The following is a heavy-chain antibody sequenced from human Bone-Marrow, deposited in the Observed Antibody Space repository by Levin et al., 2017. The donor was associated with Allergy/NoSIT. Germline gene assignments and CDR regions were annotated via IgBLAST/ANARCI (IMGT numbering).Heavy chain of an antibody. V-gene: IGHV1-3*01. CDR1: GYSFTTHG. CDR3: ARKGLPGGIDY. J-gene: IGHJ4*02. CDR2: INAGIGNT. D-gene: IGHD2-2*01. Sequence: PGGSLRLSCKASGYSFTTHGIHWVRQAPGQRLEWMGWINAGIGNTKYSQNFQGRFTITADTSAGTTYMDLSGLTSEDTTVYYCARKGLPGGIDYWGQGTLVTVSS.